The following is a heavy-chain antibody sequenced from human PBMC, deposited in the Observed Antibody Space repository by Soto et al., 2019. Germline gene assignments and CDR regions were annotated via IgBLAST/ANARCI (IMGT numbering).Heavy chain of an antibody. V-gene: IGHV4-34*01. Sequence: ETLSITCAVYGGSFSGYYWSWIRQPPGKGLEWIGEINHSGSTNYNPSLKSRVAISVDTSKNQFSLKLSSVTAADTAVYYCASNRNGRYSNYVFDYWGQGTLVTVSS. CDR2: INHSGST. J-gene: IGHJ4*02. D-gene: IGHD4-4*01. CDR1: GGSFSGYY. CDR3: ASNRNGRYSNYVFDY.